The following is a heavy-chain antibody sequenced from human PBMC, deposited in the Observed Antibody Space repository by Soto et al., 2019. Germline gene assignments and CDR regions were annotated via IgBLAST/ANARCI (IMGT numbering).Heavy chain of an antibody. V-gene: IGHV3-23*01. D-gene: IGHD6-13*01. CDR2: ISGSGDST. CDR1: GFTFSSYV. J-gene: IGHJ6*02. Sequence: AGSLRLSCAASGFTFSSYVMSWVRQAPGKGLEWVSAISGSGDSTYYAASVKGRFTISRDNSKNTLYLQMNSLGAEDTAVYYCAKDPLSQAAGTVDVWGQGTTVTVSS. CDR3: AKDPLSQAAGTVDV.